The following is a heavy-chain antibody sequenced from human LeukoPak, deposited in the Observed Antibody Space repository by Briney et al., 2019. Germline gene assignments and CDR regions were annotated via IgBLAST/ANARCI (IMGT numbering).Heavy chain of an antibody. CDR2: IYYSGST. V-gene: IGHV4-59*08. CDR3: ARAQVGIVGATEFAY. J-gene: IGHJ4*02. D-gene: IGHD1-26*01. Sequence: PAETLSLTCTVSGGSISSYYWTWIRQPPGKGLEWIGYIYYSGSTKYNPSLKSRVTISVDTSKNQFSLRLSSVTAADTAVYYCARAQVGIVGATEFAYWGQRSLLTVSS. CDR1: GGSISSYY.